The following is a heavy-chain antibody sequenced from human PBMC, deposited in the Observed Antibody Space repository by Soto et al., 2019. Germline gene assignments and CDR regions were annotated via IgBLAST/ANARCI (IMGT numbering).Heavy chain of an antibody. CDR3: ARVRGRAESAPSGMDL. CDR1: VGSFNEYY. J-gene: IGHJ6*02. V-gene: IGHV4-34*01. CDR2: VNYSGTS. D-gene: IGHD5-12*01. Sequence: SETLSFTCALYVGSFNEYYWNWVRQTRGKGLEWIGEVNYSGTSNYKPSLKNRVTLSVDTSKKQFSLRLTSVTAADTGIYFCARVRGRAESAPSGMDLWGQGTTVTVSS.